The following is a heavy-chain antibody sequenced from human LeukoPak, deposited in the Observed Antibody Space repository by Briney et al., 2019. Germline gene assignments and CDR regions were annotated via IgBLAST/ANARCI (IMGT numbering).Heavy chain of an antibody. J-gene: IGHJ3*02. CDR3: TRGPASLPFDI. D-gene: IGHD6-6*01. CDR2: ISGSGRST. CDR1: GFTFSSYA. V-gene: IGHV3-23*01. Sequence: GGSLRLSCAASGFTFSSYAMSWVRQAPGKGLEWVSVISGSGRSTYYADSVKGRFTISRDNAENSLYLQMNSLRAEDTAVYYCTRGPASLPFDIWGQGTMVTVSS.